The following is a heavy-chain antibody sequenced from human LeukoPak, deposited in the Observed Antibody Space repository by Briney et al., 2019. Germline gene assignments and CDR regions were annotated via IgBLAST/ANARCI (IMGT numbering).Heavy chain of an antibody. CDR3: ALGTPFAY. Sequence: GGSLRLSCAASGFTFSSYSMNWVRQAPGRGLEWVSSIGSSSSYIYYTDSVKGRFTISRDNAKNSLYLQMNSLRAEDTAVYYCALGTPFAYWGQGTLVTVSS. CDR2: IGSSSSYI. V-gene: IGHV3-21*04. J-gene: IGHJ4*02. CDR1: GFTFSSYS. D-gene: IGHD1-26*01.